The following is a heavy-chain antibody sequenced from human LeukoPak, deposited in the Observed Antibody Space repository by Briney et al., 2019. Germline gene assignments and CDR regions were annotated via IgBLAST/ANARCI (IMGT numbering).Heavy chain of an antibody. V-gene: IGHV3-11*04. CDR1: GFTFSDYY. D-gene: IGHD2-21*02. CDR3: AKDSGDYAIDF. J-gene: IGHJ4*02. CDR2: ISSSGSTI. Sequence: GGSLRLSCAASGFTFSDYYMSWIRQAPGKGLEWVSYISSSGSTIYYADSVKGRFTISRDNSKNTLDLQMNSLRAEDTAVYYCAKDSGDYAIDFWGQGTLATVSS.